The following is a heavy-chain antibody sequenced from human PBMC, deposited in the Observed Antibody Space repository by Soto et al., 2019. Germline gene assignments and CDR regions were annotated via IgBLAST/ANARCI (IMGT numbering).Heavy chain of an antibody. CDR1: GYTFTNYG. V-gene: IGHV1-18*01. CDR3: ARVPAYRPRWSSDPGFDP. Sequence: QVLLVQSGAAVKTPGASVKISCQASGYTFTNYGITWVRQTPGQGFEWMAWINPYNGNTNYAQNRQGRVTMTTDTYPSTVYMELRTLTPDDTAVYYCARVPAYRPRWSSDPGFDPWGQGTLVTVSS. J-gene: IGHJ5*02. D-gene: IGHD2-2*01. CDR2: INPYNGNT.